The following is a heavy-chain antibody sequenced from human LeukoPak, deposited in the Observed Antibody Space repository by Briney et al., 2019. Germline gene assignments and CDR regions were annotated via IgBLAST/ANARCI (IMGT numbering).Heavy chain of an antibody. J-gene: IGHJ4*02. V-gene: IGHV3-21*01. D-gene: IGHD4-23*01. CDR1: GFTFSSYS. CDR3: ASDYGGNPMDY. CDR2: ISSSSSYI. Sequence: GGSLRLSCAASGFTFSSYSMNWVRQAPGKGPEWVSSISSSSSYIYYADSVKGRFTISRDNAKNSLYLQMNSLRAEDTAVYYCASDYGGNPMDYWGQGTLVTVSS.